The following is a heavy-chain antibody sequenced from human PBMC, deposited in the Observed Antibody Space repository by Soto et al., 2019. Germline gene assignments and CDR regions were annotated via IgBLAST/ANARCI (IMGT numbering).Heavy chain of an antibody. CDR3: ARDVVQWLVRRHDAFDI. D-gene: IGHD6-19*01. Sequence: ESGGGLVKPGGSLRLSCAASGFTFSDYYMSWIRQAPGKGLEWVSYISSSGSTIYYADSVKGRFTISRDNAKNSLYLQMNSLRAEDTAVYYCARDVVQWLVRRHDAFDIWGQGTMVTVSS. CDR2: ISSSGSTI. V-gene: IGHV3-11*01. CDR1: GFTFSDYY. J-gene: IGHJ3*02.